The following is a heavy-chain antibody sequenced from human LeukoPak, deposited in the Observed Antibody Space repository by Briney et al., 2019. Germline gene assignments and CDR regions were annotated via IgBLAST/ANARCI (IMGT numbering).Heavy chain of an antibody. CDR2: ISNSGTIT. Sequence: GGSLRLSCAVSGFTFSRFAMNWVRQAPGKGLEWVSIISNSGTITSYADSVKGRFTISRDNSNNMVCLQMNNLRAEDTALYYCTTEPFHYWGQGSLVAVSS. D-gene: IGHD1-26*01. CDR1: GFTFSRFA. J-gene: IGHJ4*02. CDR3: TTEPFHY. V-gene: IGHV3-23*01.